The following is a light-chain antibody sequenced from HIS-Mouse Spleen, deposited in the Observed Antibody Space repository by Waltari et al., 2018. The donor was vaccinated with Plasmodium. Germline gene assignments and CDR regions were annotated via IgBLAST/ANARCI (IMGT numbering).Light chain of an antibody. J-gene: IGKJ5*01. CDR2: DAS. V-gene: IGKV3-11*01. CDR1: QRVSSY. CDR3: QQRSNWPPT. Sequence: EIVLTQSPATLSLSPGERATLSCRASQRVSSYLAWYQQTPGQAPRLLIYDASNRATGIPARFSGSGSGTDFTLTISSLEPEDFALYYCQQRSNWPPTFGQGTRLEIK.